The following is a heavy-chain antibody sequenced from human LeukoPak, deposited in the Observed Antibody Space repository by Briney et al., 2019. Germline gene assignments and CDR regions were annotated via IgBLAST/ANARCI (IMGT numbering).Heavy chain of an antibody. J-gene: IGHJ4*02. CDR1: GFTFSSYE. Sequence: GGSLRLSCAASGFTFSSYEMNWVRQAPGKGLEWVSYISSSGSTIYYADSVKGRFTISRDNSKNTLYLQMNSLRAEDTAVYYCARIEGVLTFDYWGQGTLVTVSS. V-gene: IGHV3-48*03. CDR2: ISSSGSTI. CDR3: ARIEGVLTFDY. D-gene: IGHD4/OR15-4a*01.